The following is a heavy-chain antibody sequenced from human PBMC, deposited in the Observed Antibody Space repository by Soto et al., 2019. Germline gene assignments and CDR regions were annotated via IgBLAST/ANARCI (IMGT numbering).Heavy chain of an antibody. V-gene: IGHV3-7*04. D-gene: IGHD2-21*02. J-gene: IGHJ4*02. Sequence: EVQLVESGGGLVQPGGSLRLSCAASGFTFSSYWMSWVRQAPGKGLEWVANIKQEGSEKYYVDSVKGRFTISRDNAKNSLYKKRKSQRAEDTAVYYSARDLAATAIPNYWGQGTVVTVSS. CDR2: IKQEGSEK. CDR3: ARDLAATAIPNY. CDR1: GFTFSSYW.